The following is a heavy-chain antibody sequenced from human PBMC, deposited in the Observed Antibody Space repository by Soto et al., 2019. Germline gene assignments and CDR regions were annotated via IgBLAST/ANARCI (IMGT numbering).Heavy chain of an antibody. D-gene: IGHD3-16*02. CDR1: GGSISSYY. CDR3: ARLIYDYVWGSYRPLWFDP. CDR2: IYYSGST. J-gene: IGHJ5*02. V-gene: IGHV4-59*01. Sequence: SETLSLTCTVSGGSISSYYWSWIRQPPGKGLEWIGYIYYSGSTNYNPSLKSRVTISVDTSKNQFSLKLSSVTAADTAVYYCARLIYDYVWGSYRPLWFDPWGQGTLVTVSS.